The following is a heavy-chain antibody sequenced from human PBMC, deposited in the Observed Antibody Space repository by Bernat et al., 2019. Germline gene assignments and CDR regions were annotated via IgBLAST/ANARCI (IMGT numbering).Heavy chain of an antibody. D-gene: IGHD6-19*01. CDR2: IWYDGSNK. CDR3: ARDGIAVAGTGYFQN. V-gene: IGHV3-33*01. J-gene: IGHJ1*01. Sequence: QVQLVESGGGVVQPGRSLRLSCAASGFTFSSYGMHWVRQAPGKGLEWVAVIWYDGSNKYYADSVKGRFTISRDNSKNTLYLQMNSLRAEDTAVYYCARDGIAVAGTGYFQNWGQGTLVTVSS. CDR1: GFTFSSYG.